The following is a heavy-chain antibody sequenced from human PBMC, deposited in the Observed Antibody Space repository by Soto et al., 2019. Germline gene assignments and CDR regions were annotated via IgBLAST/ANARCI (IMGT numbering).Heavy chain of an antibody. Sequence: SETLSLTCTVSGGSISSYYWSWIRQPPGKGLEWIGYIYYSGSTNYNPSLKSRVTISVDTSKNQFSLKLSSVTAADTAVYYCARVPLHIVVVPAAIYFDYWGQGTLVTVSS. CDR3: ARVPLHIVVVPAAIYFDY. CDR1: GGSISSYY. J-gene: IGHJ4*02. D-gene: IGHD2-2*01. CDR2: IYYSGST. V-gene: IGHV4-59*01.